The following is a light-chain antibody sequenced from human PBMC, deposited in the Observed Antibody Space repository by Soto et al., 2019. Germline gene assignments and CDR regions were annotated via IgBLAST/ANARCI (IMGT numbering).Light chain of an antibody. CDR2: EAS. Sequence: QSVLTQPPSVSGYPGQSVTISCTGTSTDFVSYNRVSWYQQPPGTAPKLIIYEASNRPSGVPDGFSGSKSGNTASLTISGLQAADEADYYCSLYTSENTYVFGTGTKVTVL. CDR3: SLYTSENTYV. CDR1: STDFVSYNR. V-gene: IGLV2-18*01. J-gene: IGLJ1*01.